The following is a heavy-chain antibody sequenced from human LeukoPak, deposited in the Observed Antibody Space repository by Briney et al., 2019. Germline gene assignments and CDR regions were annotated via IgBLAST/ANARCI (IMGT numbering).Heavy chain of an antibody. CDR1: GGSISSYY. CDR3: ARGLGSYDSSELTWPMISF. D-gene: IGHD3-22*01. V-gene: IGHV4-59*01. CDR2: IYYSGST. J-gene: IGHJ4*02. Sequence: SETLSLTCTVSGGSISSYYWSWIRQPPGKGLEWIGYIYYSGSTNYIPSLKSRVTISVDTPKNQFSLKLSSVTAADTAVYYCARGLGSYDSSELTWPMISFWGQGTQVTVSS.